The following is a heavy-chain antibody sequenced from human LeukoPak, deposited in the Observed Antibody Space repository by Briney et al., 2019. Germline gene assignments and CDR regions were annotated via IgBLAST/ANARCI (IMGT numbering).Heavy chain of an antibody. CDR1: GFTFSSYT. Sequence: GGSLRLSCAASGFTFSSYTMRWVRQAPGKGLEWVAVISYDGSNKYYADSVKGRFTISRDNSKNTLYLQMNSLRAEDTAVYYCAREISVAGFYYYGMDVWGQGTTVTVSS. D-gene: IGHD6-19*01. CDR3: AREISVAGFYYYGMDV. CDR2: ISYDGSNK. V-gene: IGHV3-30-3*01. J-gene: IGHJ6*02.